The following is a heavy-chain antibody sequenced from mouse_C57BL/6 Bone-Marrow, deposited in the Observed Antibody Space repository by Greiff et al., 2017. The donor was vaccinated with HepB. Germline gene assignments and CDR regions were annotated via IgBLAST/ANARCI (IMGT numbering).Heavy chain of an antibody. Sequence: QVQLKQPGAELVMPGASVKLSCKASGYTFTSYWMHWVKQRPGQGLEWIGEIDPSDSYTNYNQKFKGKSTLTVDKSSSTAYMQLSSLTSEDSAVYYCASHYSNYDTWFAYWGQGTLVTVSA. D-gene: IGHD2-5*01. CDR3: ASHYSNYDTWFAY. J-gene: IGHJ3*01. CDR1: GYTFTSYW. V-gene: IGHV1-69*01. CDR2: IDPSDSYT.